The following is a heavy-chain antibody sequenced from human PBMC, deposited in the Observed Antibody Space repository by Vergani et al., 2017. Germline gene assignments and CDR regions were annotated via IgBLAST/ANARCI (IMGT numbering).Heavy chain of an antibody. CDR2: IDHSGSA. V-gene: IGHV4-30-4*01. CDR1: GGSISSGDYY. J-gene: IGHJ6*03. Sequence: QVQLQESGPGLVKPSQTLSLTCTVSGGSISSGDYYWSWIRQPPGKGLEWIGEIDHSGSANYNPSLKTRVIISVDTSKNQFSLKLTSVTAADTAVYYCARHGPGYYHYYMHVWGKGTTVTVSS. CDR3: ARHGPGYYHYYMHV. D-gene: IGHD2-8*01.